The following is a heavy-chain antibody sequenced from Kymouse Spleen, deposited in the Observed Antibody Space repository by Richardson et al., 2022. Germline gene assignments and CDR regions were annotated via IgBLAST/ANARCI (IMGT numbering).Heavy chain of an antibody. Sequence: QVQLQQWGAGLLKPSETLSLTCAVYGGSFSGYYWSWIRQPPGKGLEWIGEINHSGSTNYNPSLKSRVTISVDTSKNQFSLKLSSVTAADTAVYYCASFDWLGWFDPWGQGTLVTVSS. CDR3: ASFDWLGWFDP. J-gene: IGHJ5*02. D-gene: IGHD3-9*01. V-gene: IGHV4-34*01. CDR2: INHSGST. CDR1: GGSFSGYY.